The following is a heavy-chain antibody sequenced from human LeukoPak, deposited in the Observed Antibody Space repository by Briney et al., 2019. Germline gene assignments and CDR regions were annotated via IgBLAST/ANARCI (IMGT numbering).Heavy chain of an antibody. J-gene: IGHJ4*02. V-gene: IGHV1-2*02. CDR2: INPNSGGT. Sequence: ASVKVSCKASGYTFTGYYMHWVRQAPGQGLEWMGWINPNSGGTNYAQKFQGRVTMTRDTSISTAYMELSRLRSDDTAVYYCAAVYSSGWYYFDYWGQGTLVTVSS. D-gene: IGHD6-19*01. CDR3: AAVYSSGWYYFDY. CDR1: GYTFTGYY.